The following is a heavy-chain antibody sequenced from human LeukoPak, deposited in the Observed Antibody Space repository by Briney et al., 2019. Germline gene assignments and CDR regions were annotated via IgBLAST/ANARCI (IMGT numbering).Heavy chain of an antibody. V-gene: IGHV4-59*08. D-gene: IGHD6-6*01. CDR1: GGSISSYY. CDR3: ARGVKIEYSSSSRNWYFDL. J-gene: IGHJ2*01. Sequence: PSETLSLTCTVSGGSISSYYWSWIWQPPGKGLEWIGYIYYSGSTNYNPSLKSRVTISVDTSKNLFSLKLSSVTAADTAVYYCARGVKIEYSSSSRNWYFDLWGRGTLVTVSS. CDR2: IYYSGST.